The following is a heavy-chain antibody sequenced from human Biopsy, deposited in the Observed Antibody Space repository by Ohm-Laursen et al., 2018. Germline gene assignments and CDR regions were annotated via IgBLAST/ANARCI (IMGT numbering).Heavy chain of an antibody. J-gene: IGHJ4*02. CDR1: GDSINNYY. CDR2: IYTSGSP. D-gene: IGHD6-19*01. Sequence: GTLSLTCTVSGDSINNYYWSRIRQPAGKGLEWIGRIYTSGSPNYNLSLESRVTVSVDMPKNQFSLKLSSVTAADTAIYYCARGMRSSGWPYFDSWGQGTLVTVSS. V-gene: IGHV4-4*07. CDR3: ARGMRSSGWPYFDS.